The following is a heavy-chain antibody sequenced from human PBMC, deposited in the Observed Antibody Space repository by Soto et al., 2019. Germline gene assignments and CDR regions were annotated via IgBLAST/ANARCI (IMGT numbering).Heavy chain of an antibody. D-gene: IGHD2-15*01. V-gene: IGHV1-3*01. J-gene: IGHJ4*02. CDR2: INAGNGNT. CDR3: ARDLGGWPDY. Sequence: VASVKLSCKDSGYTFTSNAMHWVRQAPGQRLEWMGWINAGNGNTKYSQKFQGRVTITRDTSASTAYMELSSLRSEDTAVYYCARDLGGWPDYWGQGTLVTVSS. CDR1: GYTFTSNA.